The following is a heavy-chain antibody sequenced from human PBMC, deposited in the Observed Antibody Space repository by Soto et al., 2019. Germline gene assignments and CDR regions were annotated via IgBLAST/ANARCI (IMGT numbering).Heavy chain of an antibody. D-gene: IGHD6-6*01. V-gene: IGHV5-10-1*01. Sequence: GESLKISCKGSGYSFTSYWISWVRQMPGKGLERMGRIDPSDSYTNYSPSFQGHVTISADKSISTAYLQWSSLKASDTAMYYCARQYSSIAARRRYYYYGMDVWGQGTTVTVSS. J-gene: IGHJ6*02. CDR2: IDPSDSYT. CDR1: GYSFTSYW. CDR3: ARQYSSIAARRRYYYYGMDV.